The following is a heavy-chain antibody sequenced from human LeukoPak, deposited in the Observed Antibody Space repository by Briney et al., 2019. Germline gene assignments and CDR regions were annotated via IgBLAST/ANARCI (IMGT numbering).Heavy chain of an antibody. CDR1: GFTFSSYE. D-gene: IGHD2-2*01. V-gene: IGHV3-48*03. CDR2: ISSSGTTI. Sequence: GESLRLSCAASGFTFSSYEMNWVRQAPGKGLQWVSDISSSGTTIYYADSVKGRFTISRDNAKNSLYLQMNSLRAEDTAVYYCARKYCRTTSCLFDNWGQGTLVTVSS. CDR3: ARKYCRTTSCLFDN. J-gene: IGHJ4*02.